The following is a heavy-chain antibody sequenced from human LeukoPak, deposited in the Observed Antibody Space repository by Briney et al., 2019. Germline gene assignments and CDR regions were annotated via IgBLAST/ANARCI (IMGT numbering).Heavy chain of an antibody. Sequence: GASVKVSCKASGYTFTSYDINWVRQATGQGLEWVGWMNPNSGNTGYAQKFQGRVTMTRDTSISTAYMELGSLTSEDTAVYYCARNVPSTGDFVYWGQGTLVTVSS. V-gene: IGHV1-8*01. CDR1: GYTFTSYD. J-gene: IGHJ4*02. CDR2: MNPNSGNT. CDR3: ARNVPSTGDFVY. D-gene: IGHD3-10*01.